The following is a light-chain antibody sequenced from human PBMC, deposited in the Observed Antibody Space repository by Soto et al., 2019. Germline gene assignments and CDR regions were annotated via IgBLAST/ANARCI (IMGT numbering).Light chain of an antibody. CDR3: QSADSSGTRWV. V-gene: IGLV3-25*03. Sequence: SYELTQPPSVSVSPGQTARITCSGDALPKQYTYWYQQKPGQAPILVKYKDTERPSGIPERFSGSSSGTTVTLTISGVQAEDEADYHCQSADSSGTRWVFGGGTKLTVL. J-gene: IGLJ3*02. CDR2: KDT. CDR1: ALPKQY.